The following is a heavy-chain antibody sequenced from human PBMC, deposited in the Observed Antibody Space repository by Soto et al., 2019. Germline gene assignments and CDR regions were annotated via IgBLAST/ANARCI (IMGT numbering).Heavy chain of an antibody. CDR1: GAPISGFY. D-gene: IGHD1-1*01. J-gene: IGHJ5*02. CDR2: IYATGTT. V-gene: IGHV4-4*07. Sequence: PSETLSLTCTVSGAPISGFYWSWIRKSAGKGLEWIGRIYATGTTDYNPSLKSRVMMSVDTSKKQFSLKLRSVTAADTAVYYCVRDGTKTLRDWLDPWGQGISVTVSS. CDR3: VRDGTKTLRDWLDP.